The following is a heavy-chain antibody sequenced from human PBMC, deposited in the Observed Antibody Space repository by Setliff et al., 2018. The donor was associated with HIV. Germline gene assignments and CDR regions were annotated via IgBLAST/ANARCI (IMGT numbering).Heavy chain of an antibody. Sequence: PSETLSLTCAVYGGSFSGYYWSWIRQPPGKGLEWIGEINHDRTTNYNPSLKSRVTISVDTSENQCSLTLNSVTAADTAVYYCARGSRQLTIFGVVFKTNYYFMDVWGKGTAVTVSS. D-gene: IGHD3-3*01. CDR1: GGSFSGYY. V-gene: IGHV4-34*01. J-gene: IGHJ6*03. CDR2: INHDRTT. CDR3: ARGSRQLTIFGVVFKTNYYFMDV.